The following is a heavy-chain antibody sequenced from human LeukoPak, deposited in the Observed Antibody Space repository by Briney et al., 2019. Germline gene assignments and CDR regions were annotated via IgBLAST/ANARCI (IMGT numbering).Heavy chain of an antibody. CDR3: AREPGGARGYSYGYGYYYYMDV. D-gene: IGHD5-18*01. CDR1: GGSISRHY. CDR2: VFYTGTN. J-gene: IGHJ6*03. V-gene: IGHV4-59*11. Sequence: PSETLSLTCTVSGGSISRHYWSWIRQPPVKGRESIGYVFYTGTNNYKTSLRRLVTISLDTSKNQFSLQLSSVTAADTAVYYCAREPGGARGYSYGYGYYYYMDVWGKGNTVTVSS.